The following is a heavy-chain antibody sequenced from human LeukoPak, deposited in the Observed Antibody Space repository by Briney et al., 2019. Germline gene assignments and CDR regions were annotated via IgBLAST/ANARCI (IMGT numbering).Heavy chain of an antibody. Sequence: PSETLSLTCTVSGGSISSGGYYWSWIRQHPGKGLEWIGYIYYSGSTYYNPSLKSRVTISVDTSKNQFSLKLSSVTAADTAVYYCARGYYYGPHAFDIWGQGTMVTVSS. J-gene: IGHJ3*02. V-gene: IGHV4-31*03. CDR3: ARGYYYGPHAFDI. D-gene: IGHD3-10*01. CDR1: GGSISSGGYY. CDR2: IYYSGST.